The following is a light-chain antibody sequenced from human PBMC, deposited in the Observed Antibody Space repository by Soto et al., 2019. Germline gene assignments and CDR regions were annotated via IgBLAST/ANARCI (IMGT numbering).Light chain of an antibody. CDR1: QNIDSY. V-gene: IGKV1-39*01. Sequence: DIQMTQSPPAQSASVGDRVTITCRASQNIDSYLNWYQQKPGKAPELLIHDASSLQSGVPSRFSGSGSGTDFTLTISSLQPEDFAVYYCQQSYSSPPTFGQG. J-gene: IGKJ1*01. CDR3: QQSYSSPPT. CDR2: DAS.